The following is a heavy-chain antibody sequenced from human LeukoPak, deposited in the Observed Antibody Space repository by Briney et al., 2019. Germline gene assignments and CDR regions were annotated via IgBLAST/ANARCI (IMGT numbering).Heavy chain of an antibody. Sequence: SETLSLTCAVYGGSFSGYYWSWIRQPPGKGLEWIGEINHSGSTNYNPSLKSRVTISVDTSKNQFSLKPSSVTAADTAVYYCAGMTTAYNYMDVWGKGTTVTVSS. CDR2: INHSGST. CDR3: AGMTTAYNYMDV. J-gene: IGHJ6*03. D-gene: IGHD4-11*01. CDR1: GGSFSGYY. V-gene: IGHV4-34*01.